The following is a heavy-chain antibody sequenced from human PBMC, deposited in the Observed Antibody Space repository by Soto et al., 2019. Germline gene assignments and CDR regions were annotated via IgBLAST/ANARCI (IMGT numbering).Heavy chain of an antibody. V-gene: IGHV4-34*01. J-gene: IGHJ6*02. CDR1: GGSFSGYY. D-gene: IGHD6-13*01. CDR2: INHRGST. Sequence: QVQLQQWGAGLLKPSETLSLTCAVYGGSFSGYYWSWIRQPPGKGLEWIGEINHRGSTNYNPSLKSRVTISVDTSKNQFSLKLSSVTAADTAVYYCARALAAARRPGYYYGMDVWGQGTTVTVSS. CDR3: ARALAAARRPGYYYGMDV.